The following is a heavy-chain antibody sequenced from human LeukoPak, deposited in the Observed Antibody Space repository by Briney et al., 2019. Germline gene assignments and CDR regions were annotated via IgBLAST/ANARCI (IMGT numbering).Heavy chain of an antibody. J-gene: IGHJ4*02. CDR1: GFTFSSYA. V-gene: IGHV3-30-3*01. D-gene: IGHD6-19*01. Sequence: PGRSLRLSCAASGFTFSSYAMHWVRQAPGKGLEWVAVISYDGSNKYYADSVKGRFTISRDNSKNTLYLQMNSLRAEDTAVYYCARPPDKNGAVAGQFLRFGYFDYWGQGTLVTVSS. CDR3: ARPPDKNGAVAGQFLRFGYFDY. CDR2: ISYDGSNK.